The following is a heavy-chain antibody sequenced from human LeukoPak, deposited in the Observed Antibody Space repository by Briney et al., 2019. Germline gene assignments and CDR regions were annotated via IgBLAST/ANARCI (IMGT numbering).Heavy chain of an antibody. CDR2: TYSDGTT. CDR1: GFTVSNNH. J-gene: IGHJ6*02. V-gene: IGHV3-53*01. CDR3: ARDRVEVTTSMLGGVKRTVTDYYGMDV. Sequence: GGSLRLSCGASGFTVSNNHMSWVRQAPGKGLEWVSITYSDGTTYYTDSVKGRFTISRDNSRNTLYVQMNSLRAEDTAVYFCARDRVEVTTSMLGGVKRTVTDYYGMDVWGQGTTVTVSS. D-gene: IGHD3-16*01.